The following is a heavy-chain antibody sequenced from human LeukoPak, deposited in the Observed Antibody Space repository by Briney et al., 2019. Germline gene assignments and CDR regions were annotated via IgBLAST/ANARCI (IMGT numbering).Heavy chain of an antibody. Sequence: ASVKVSCKASGGTFSSDAISWVRQAPGQGLEWMGRIIPIFGTANYAQKFQGRVTITTDESTSTTHKGLSRLRAEDTAVYYCARSVAGGGYGAFDIWGQGTMVTVSS. CDR1: GGTFSSDA. CDR2: IIPIFGTA. D-gene: IGHD6-19*01. V-gene: IGHV1-69*05. CDR3: ARSVAGGGYGAFDI. J-gene: IGHJ3*02.